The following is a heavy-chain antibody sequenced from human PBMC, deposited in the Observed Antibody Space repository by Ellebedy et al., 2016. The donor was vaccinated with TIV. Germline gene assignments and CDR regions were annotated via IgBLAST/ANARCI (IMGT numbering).Heavy chain of an antibody. CDR3: CRVEGGGFYAY. CDR2: IRSYGYGGTT. J-gene: IGHJ4*02. Sequence: GESLKISCAASGFSFGDYAMSWFRQAPGKGLEWIGFIRSYGYGGTTQYVASVKGRFTISRDDSQSSLYLQMNSLKTEDTALYYCCRVEGGGFYAYWGQGTLVTVSS. D-gene: IGHD3-22*01. CDR1: GFSFGDYA. V-gene: IGHV3-49*03.